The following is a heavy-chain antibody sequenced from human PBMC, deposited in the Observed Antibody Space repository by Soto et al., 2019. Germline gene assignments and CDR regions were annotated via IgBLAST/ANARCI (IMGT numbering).Heavy chain of an antibody. CDR1: GLSLADKW. CDR3: TTLYRLDP. D-gene: IGHD2-8*01. V-gene: IGHV3-15*07. Sequence: EVQLVQSGGDLVKPGGSLRLSCAASGLSLADKWMHWVRQAPGKGLEWVGLLRSSGDGGTTDYASPVKGRFSISRDDSKNTLYLQMDSLKTEDTAIYYCTTLYRLDPWGQGTLVTVSS. CDR2: LRSSGDGGTT. J-gene: IGHJ5*02.